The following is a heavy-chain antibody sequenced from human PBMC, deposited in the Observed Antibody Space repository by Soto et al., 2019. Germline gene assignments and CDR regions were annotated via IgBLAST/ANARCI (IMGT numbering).Heavy chain of an antibody. CDR2: IYPGDSDT. Sequence: GESLKISCKGSGYSFTSYWIGWVRQMPGKGLEWMGIIYPGDSDTRYSPSFQGQVTISADKSISTAYLQWSSLKASDTAMYYCARHFQSDVIMTGHFPPYYMDVWGKGTTVTVSS. V-gene: IGHV5-51*01. CDR1: GYSFTSYW. D-gene: IGHD3-9*01. J-gene: IGHJ6*03. CDR3: ARHFQSDVIMTGHFPPYYMDV.